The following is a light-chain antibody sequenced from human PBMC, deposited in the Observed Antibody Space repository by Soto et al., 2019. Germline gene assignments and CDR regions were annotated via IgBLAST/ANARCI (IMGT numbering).Light chain of an antibody. CDR1: TGAVTSGHY. CDR2: DTS. J-gene: IGLJ2*01. CDR3: LLSYSGARPVV. Sequence: QAVVTQDPSLTVSPGGTVTLTCGSSTGAVTSGHYPYWFQQKPGQAPRTLIYDTSNKHSWTPARFSGSLLGGKAALTLSGAQPEEEAEYYCLLSYSGARPVVFGGGTKLTVL. V-gene: IGLV7-46*01.